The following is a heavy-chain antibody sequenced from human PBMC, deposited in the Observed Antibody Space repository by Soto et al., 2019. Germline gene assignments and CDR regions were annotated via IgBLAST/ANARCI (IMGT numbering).Heavy chain of an antibody. V-gene: IGHV1-46*01. CDR2: VNPTGGHT. CDR1: GDTFTDYY. CDR3: VGGGLVVVVTAAVAY. Sequence: QVQLVQSGAEVKKPGASVKVSCKASGDTFTDYYIHWVRQAPGQGLEWMGTVNPTGGHTTYAQHPRGRWFMTADTATKRLCMALIGLTLEEPAVYYCVGGGLVVVVTAAVAYLGQGALFT. J-gene: IGHJ4*02. D-gene: IGHD2-21*02.